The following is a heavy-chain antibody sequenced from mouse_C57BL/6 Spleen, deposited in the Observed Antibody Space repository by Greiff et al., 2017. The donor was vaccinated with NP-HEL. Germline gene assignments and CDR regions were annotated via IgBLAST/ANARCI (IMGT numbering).Heavy chain of an antibody. J-gene: IGHJ2*01. CDR3: ASGGVSFFDY. CDR2: ISSGSSTI. V-gene: IGHV5-17*01. CDR1: GFTFSDYG. Sequence: DVKLVESGGGLVKPGGSLKLSCAASGFTFSDYGMHWVRQAPEKGLEWVAYISSGSSTIYYADTVKGRFTISRDNAKNTLFLQMTSLRSEDTAMYYCASGGVSFFDYWGQGTTLTVSS.